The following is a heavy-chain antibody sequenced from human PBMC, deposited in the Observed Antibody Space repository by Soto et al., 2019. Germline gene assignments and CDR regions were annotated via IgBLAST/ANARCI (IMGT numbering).Heavy chain of an antibody. Sequence: QVQLVQSGAEVKKPGASVKVSCKASGYTFTSYGISWVRQAPGQGLEWMGWISAYNGNTNYAQKLQGRVTMTTDTSTSTAYMELRSLRSDDTAVYYCASHAYGSGWYFEEYFQHWGHDPLVTVSS. V-gene: IGHV1-18*01. CDR1: GYTFTSYG. J-gene: IGHJ1*01. CDR3: ASHAYGSGWYFEEYFQH. D-gene: IGHD6-19*01. CDR2: ISAYNGNT.